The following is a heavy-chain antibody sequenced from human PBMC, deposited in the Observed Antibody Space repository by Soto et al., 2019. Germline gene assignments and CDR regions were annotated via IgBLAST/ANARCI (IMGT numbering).Heavy chain of an antibody. D-gene: IGHD2-21*02. CDR3: ARPLVTNINY. V-gene: IGHV3-66*04. CDR2: IDGGGST. J-gene: IGHJ4*02. CDR1: GLTVSDTY. Sequence: EVQLVESGGGLVQPGTSLRLSCAASGLTVSDTYMSWVRQAPGKGLEWVAVIDGGGSTFYSDSVKGRFTISRDNSRNAAFLQMNSLRVEDTGVYYCARPLVTNINYWGQGTLVTVSS.